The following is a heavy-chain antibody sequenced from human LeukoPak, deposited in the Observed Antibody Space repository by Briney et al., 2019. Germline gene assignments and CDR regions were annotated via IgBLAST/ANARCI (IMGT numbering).Heavy chain of an antibody. CDR3: ARVGELHWFDP. J-gene: IGHJ5*02. V-gene: IGHV3-30*03. CDR2: ISYDGSNK. D-gene: IGHD1-26*01. Sequence: GGSLRLSCAASGFTFSNAYMNWVRQAPGKGLEWVAVISYDGSNKYYADSVKGRFTISRDNSKNTLYLQMNSLRSEDTAVYYCARVGELHWFDPWGQGTLVTVSS. CDR1: GFTFSNAY.